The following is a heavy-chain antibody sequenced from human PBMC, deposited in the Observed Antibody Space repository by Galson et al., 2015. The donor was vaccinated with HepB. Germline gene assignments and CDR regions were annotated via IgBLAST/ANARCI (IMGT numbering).Heavy chain of an antibody. Sequence: QSGAEVKKPGASVKVSCKASGYTFTSYGISWVRQAPGQGLEWMGWISAYNGNTNYAQKLQGRVTMTTDTSTSTAYMELRSLRSDDTAVYYCGISIAAAGTVPIDYWGQGTRVTVSS. CDR3: GISIAAAGTVPIDY. J-gene: IGHJ4*02. CDR2: ISAYNGNT. V-gene: IGHV1-18*04. CDR1: GYTFTSYG. D-gene: IGHD6-13*01.